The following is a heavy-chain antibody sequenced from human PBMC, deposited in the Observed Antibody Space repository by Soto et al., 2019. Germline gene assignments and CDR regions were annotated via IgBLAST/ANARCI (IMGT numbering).Heavy chain of an antibody. J-gene: IGHJ4*02. D-gene: IGHD2-2*01. CDR2: INAGNGNT. V-gene: IGHV1-3*01. CDR3: ARGGVYCISTSCSFDY. Sequence: GASVKVSCKASGYTFTSYAMHWVRQAPGQRLEWMGWINAGNGNTKYSQKFQGRVTITRDTSASTAYMELSSLRSEDTAVYYCARGGVYCISTSCSFDYWGQGTLVTVSS. CDR1: GYTFTSYA.